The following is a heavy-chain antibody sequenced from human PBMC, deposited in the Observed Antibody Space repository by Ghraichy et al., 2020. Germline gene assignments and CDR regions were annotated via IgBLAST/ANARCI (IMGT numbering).Heavy chain of an antibody. CDR2: ISWNSGST. CDR3: AKDLTIFSGAMDV. V-gene: IGHV3-9*01. J-gene: IGHJ6*02. D-gene: IGHD3-3*01. CDR1: GFKFEDYV. Sequence: GGSLRLSCAASGFKFEDYVMHWVRQAPGKGLEWVSGISWNSGSTGYADSVKGRFTISRDNAKNSLFLQMNSLRSEDTALYYCAKDLTIFSGAMDVWGHGTMVPVSS.